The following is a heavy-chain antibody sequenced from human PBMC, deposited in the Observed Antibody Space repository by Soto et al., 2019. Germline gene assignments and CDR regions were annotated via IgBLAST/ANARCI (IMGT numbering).Heavy chain of an antibody. D-gene: IGHD6-13*01. CDR1: GGSISSSSYY. CDR2: IYYSGST. J-gene: IGHJ6*03. Sequence: QLQMQESGPGLVKTSETLSLTCTVSGGSISSSSYYWGWISQPPGKGLEWIGSIYYSGSTYYNPSLKSRVTISVDTSKNQFSLKLSSVTAADTAVYYCARHVGIYSSKHRDYYYYYMDVWGKGTTVTVSS. CDR3: ARHVGIYSSKHRDYYYYYMDV. V-gene: IGHV4-39*01.